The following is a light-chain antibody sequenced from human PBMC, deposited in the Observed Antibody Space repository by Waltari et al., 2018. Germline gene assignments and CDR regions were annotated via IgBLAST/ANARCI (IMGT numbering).Light chain of an antibody. CDR2: RDS. J-gene: IGLJ2*01. V-gene: IGLV3-9*01. CDR1: NIGSKH. CDR3: QVWDSSNVV. Sequence: SYELTQPLSVSVALGQTAKITCGGNNIGSKHVHWYQQKPGQAPVLVIYRDSNRPAGIPERFSGYNSGNTATLTSSRAQAGDEADYYCQVWDSSNVVFGGGTKLTVL.